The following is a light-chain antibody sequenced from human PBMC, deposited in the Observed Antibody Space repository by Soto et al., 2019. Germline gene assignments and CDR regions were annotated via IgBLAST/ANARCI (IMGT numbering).Light chain of an antibody. CDR3: AAWDDSRSGFYV. CDR1: SSNIGSNY. V-gene: IGLV1-47*02. J-gene: IGLJ1*01. CDR2: SNN. Sequence: QPVLTQPPSASGTPGQRVTISCSGSSSNIGSNYVYWYQQLPGTAPKLLIYSNNQRPSGVPDRFSGSKSGTSASLAISGLRSEDEADYYCAAWDDSRSGFYVFGTGTKVTVL.